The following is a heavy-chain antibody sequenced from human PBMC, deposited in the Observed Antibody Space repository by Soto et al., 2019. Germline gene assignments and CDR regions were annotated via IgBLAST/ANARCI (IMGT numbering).Heavy chain of an antibody. Sequence: PGGSLRLSCAASGFSFNTYAMSWVRHAPGKGLEWLSYISSSSSIYYADSVKGRFTISRDNAKNSLYLQMTSLRVEDTAVYYCARDPTGLRDFDAWGLGTLVTVSS. CDR1: GFSFNTYA. J-gene: IGHJ4*02. D-gene: IGHD7-27*01. CDR2: ISSSSSI. V-gene: IGHV3-48*01. CDR3: ARDPTGLRDFDA.